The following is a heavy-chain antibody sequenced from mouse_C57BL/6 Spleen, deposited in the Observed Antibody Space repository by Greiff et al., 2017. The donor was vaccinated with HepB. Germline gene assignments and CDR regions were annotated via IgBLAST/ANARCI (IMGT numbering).Heavy chain of an antibody. V-gene: IGHV1-19*01. J-gene: IGHJ4*01. D-gene: IGHD3-2*02. CDR2: INPYNGGT. Sequence: VQLQQSGPVLVKPGASVKMSCKASGYTFTDYYMNWVKQSHGKSLEWIGVINPYNGGTSYNQKFKGKATLTVDKSSSTAYMELNSLTSEDSAVYYCARSGERNYAMDYWGQGTSVTVSS. CDR3: ARSGERNYAMDY. CDR1: GYTFTDYY.